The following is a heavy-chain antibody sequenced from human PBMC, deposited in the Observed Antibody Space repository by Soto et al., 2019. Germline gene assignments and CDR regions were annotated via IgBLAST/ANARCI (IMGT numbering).Heavy chain of an antibody. CDR3: ARGHYSSGWYPTVGYFDY. J-gene: IGHJ4*02. CDR2: ISAYNGNT. D-gene: IGHD6-19*01. CDR1: GYTFTSYG. V-gene: IGHV1-18*01. Sequence: QVQLVQSGAEVKKPGASVKGSCKASGYTFTSYGISWVRQAPGQGLEWMGWISAYNGNTNYAQKLQGRVTMTTDTSTSTAYMELRSLRSDDTAVYYCARGHYSSGWYPTVGYFDYWGQGTLVTVSS.